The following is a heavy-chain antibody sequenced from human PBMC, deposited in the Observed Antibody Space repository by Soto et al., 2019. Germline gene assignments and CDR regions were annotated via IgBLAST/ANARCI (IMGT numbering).Heavy chain of an antibody. Sequence: QVQLQESGPGLVKPSETLSLTCTVSGAPITTTKWWAWVRLPPGKGLEWIGELSRGDERSSNPSPVCRFTMSLDKSSNHFSVKLTSVTAADTAIYYGATQSISYTWGVWGRGTSVAVSS. CDR2: LSRGDER. CDR1: GAPITTTKW. V-gene: IGHV4-4*02. CDR3: ATQSISYTWGV. D-gene: IGHD7-27*01. J-gene: IGHJ6*02.